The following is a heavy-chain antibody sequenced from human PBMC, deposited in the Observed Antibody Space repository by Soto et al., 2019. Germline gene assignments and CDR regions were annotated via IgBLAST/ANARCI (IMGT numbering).Heavy chain of an antibody. CDR2: IYYSGST. J-gene: IGHJ6*02. CDR1: GGSISSSSYY. Sequence: PSETLSLTCTVSGGSISSSSYYWGWIRQPPGKGLEGIGSIYYSGSTYYNPSLKSRVTISVDTSKNQFSLKLSSVTAADTAVYYCARHGDEQYCTNGVCYVGGYYYYYGMDVWGQGTTVTVSS. CDR3: ARHGDEQYCTNGVCYVGGYYYYYGMDV. D-gene: IGHD2-8*01. V-gene: IGHV4-39*01.